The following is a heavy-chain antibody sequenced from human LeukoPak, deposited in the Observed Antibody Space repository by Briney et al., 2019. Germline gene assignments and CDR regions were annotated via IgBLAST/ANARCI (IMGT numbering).Heavy chain of an antibody. CDR1: GYDFTKYA. V-gene: IGHV1-18*01. J-gene: IGHJ4*02. Sequence: ASVKVSCKASGYDFTKYAVQWVRQAPGQRLEWMGWISAYNGNTNYAQKLQGRVTMTTDTSTSTAYMELRSLRSDDTAVYYCARDSIAVAGTGFDYWGQGTLVTVSS. CDR3: ARDSIAVAGTGFDY. CDR2: ISAYNGNT. D-gene: IGHD6-19*01.